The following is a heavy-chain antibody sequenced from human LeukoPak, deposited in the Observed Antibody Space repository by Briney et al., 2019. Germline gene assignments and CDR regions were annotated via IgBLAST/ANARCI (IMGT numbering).Heavy chain of an antibody. CDR3: ASSKYSSGWDSDF. D-gene: IGHD6-19*01. V-gene: IGHV4-4*07. CDR2: ISTLGST. CDR1: GDSISAYF. J-gene: IGHJ4*02. Sequence: PSETLSLTCTVSGDSISAYFWTWSRQPAGKRLEWVGRISTLGSTNYNPSLKSRISMSVDASKNQFSLRLSSVTAADTAIYYCASSKYSSGWDSDFWGQGTLVTVSS.